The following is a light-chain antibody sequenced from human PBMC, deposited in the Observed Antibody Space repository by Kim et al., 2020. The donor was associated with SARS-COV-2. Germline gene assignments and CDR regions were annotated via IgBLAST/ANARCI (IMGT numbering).Light chain of an antibody. CDR2: EAS. Sequence: SASVGDRVVITCRASQNIRNWLAWYQQKPGKAPNLLVYEASTLQSGVPLRFSGSGSATAFSLTISSLQPDDLGTYYCQQYHSYPYTFGQGTKLEI. CDR3: QQYHSYPYT. CDR1: QNIRNW. V-gene: IGKV1-5*03. J-gene: IGKJ2*01.